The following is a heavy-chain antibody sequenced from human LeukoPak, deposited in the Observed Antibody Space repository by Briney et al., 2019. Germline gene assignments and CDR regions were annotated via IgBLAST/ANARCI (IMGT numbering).Heavy chain of an antibody. J-gene: IGHJ6*03. CDR2: IYTFGST. V-gene: IGHV4-4*09. Sequence: PSETLSLTCTVSGGSMSGYYWGWIRQPPGKGLEWIGFIYTFGSTKYNPSLKSRVTISGDMSRRQFSLKLTSVTAADTAVYFCARQGGYCSASRCPGGFHYMDVWGKGTTVAVSS. CDR1: GGSMSGYY. CDR3: ARQGGYCSASRCPGGFHYMDV. D-gene: IGHD2-15*01.